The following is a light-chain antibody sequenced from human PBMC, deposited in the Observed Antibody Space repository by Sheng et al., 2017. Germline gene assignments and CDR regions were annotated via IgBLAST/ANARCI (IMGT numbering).Light chain of an antibody. J-gene: IGKJ4*01. CDR1: QGISNS. Sequence: TQSPSSLSASVGDRVTITCRASQGISNSLAWYQQKPGQAPRLLIYDASNRAPGIPARFSGNGSETDFTLTISSLEPEDFAVYYCQQRQRWPPLTFGGGTERWRSN. V-gene: IGKV3-11*01. CDR2: DAS. CDR3: QQRQRWPPLT.